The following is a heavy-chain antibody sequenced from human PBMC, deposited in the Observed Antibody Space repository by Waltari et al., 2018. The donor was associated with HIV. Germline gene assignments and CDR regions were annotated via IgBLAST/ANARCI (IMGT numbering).Heavy chain of an antibody. CDR2: INPGGGST. D-gene: IGHD2-15*01. CDR3: ARGPLTSCSGGTCYSFHF. CDR1: GYTFSDYY. Sequence: QVQLEQAGGEVKRPGASVKVSCPSSGYTFSDYYMHWVRQAPGQGLEWVGIINPGGGSTTYGRNFLGRVSLTRDTSTSTVYMELSSLRSEDTAVYYCARGPLTSCSGGTCYSFHFWGQGTLVTVSS. V-gene: IGHV1-46*01. J-gene: IGHJ4*02.